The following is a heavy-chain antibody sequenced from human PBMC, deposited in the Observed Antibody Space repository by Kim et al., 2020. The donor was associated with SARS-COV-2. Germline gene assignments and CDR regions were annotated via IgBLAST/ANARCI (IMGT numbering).Heavy chain of an antibody. CDR3: ARGQLENDY. D-gene: IGHD2-2*01. Sequence: GGTNDIPCHKTRVTISVHTSKNMFSLKLSSVSAADTAVYYCARGQLENDYWGQGTLVTVSS. CDR2: GGT. V-gene: IGHV4-59*09. J-gene: IGHJ4*02.